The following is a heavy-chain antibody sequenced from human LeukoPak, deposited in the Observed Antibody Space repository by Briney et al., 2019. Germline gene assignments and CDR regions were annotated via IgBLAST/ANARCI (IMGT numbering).Heavy chain of an antibody. D-gene: IGHD3-22*01. CDR1: GYSISSGYY. J-gene: IGHJ3*02. CDR3: ARTVQRYYYDSSGLRRDAFDI. V-gene: IGHV4-38-2*01. Sequence: SETLSLTCAVSGYSISSGYYWGWIRQPPGKGLEWIGSIFHSGSTYYNPSLKSRATTPAVPSTTQFSLKLSSVTATDTAVYYCARTVQRYYYDSSGLRRDAFDIWGQGTMVTVSS. CDR2: IFHSGST.